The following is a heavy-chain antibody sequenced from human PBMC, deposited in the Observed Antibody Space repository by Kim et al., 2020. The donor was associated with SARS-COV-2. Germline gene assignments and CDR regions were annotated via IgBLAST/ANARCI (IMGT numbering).Heavy chain of an antibody. V-gene: IGHV3-21*01. CDR1: GFTFSSYS. D-gene: IGHD3-10*01. CDR2: ITSSSNYK. Sequence: GGSLRLSCAASGFTFSSYSIHWVRQAPGKGLEWVSPITSSSNYKYYADSGKGRFTISRDNAKNSLYLQMHSLIAEDTAVYYCATWADASGSMEDCWGQGTLVTFCS. J-gene: IGHJ4*02. CDR3: ATWADASGSMEDC.